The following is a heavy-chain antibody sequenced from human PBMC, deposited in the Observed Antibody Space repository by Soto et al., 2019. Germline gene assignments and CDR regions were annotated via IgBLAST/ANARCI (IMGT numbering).Heavy chain of an antibody. Sequence: PSETLSLTCTVSGGSVSSGSYYWSWIRQPPGKGLEWIGRIFSSGSTSFNPSLESRASMSVDTSKNHFSLNLSSVTAADMAVYYCAREGSYSAYNFAHGIQLWSFDFWGQGALVTVSS. CDR1: GGSVSSGSYY. V-gene: IGHV4-61*03. CDR3: AREGSYSAYNFAHGIQLWSFDF. J-gene: IGHJ4*02. CDR2: IFSSGST. D-gene: IGHD5-12*01.